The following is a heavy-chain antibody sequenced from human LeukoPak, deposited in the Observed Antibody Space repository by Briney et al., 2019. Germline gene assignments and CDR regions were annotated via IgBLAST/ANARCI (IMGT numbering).Heavy chain of an antibody. D-gene: IGHD3-22*01. J-gene: IGHJ4*02. CDR2: ISAYNGNA. CDR1: GYTFTSYG. V-gene: IGHV1-18*01. Sequence: ASVKVSCKASGYTFTSYGISWVRQAPGRGLEWMGWISAYNGNANYAQKLQGRVTMTTDTSTSTAYMELRSLRSDDTAVYYCARGDYYDSSAVFDYWGQGTLVTVSS. CDR3: ARGDYYDSSAVFDY.